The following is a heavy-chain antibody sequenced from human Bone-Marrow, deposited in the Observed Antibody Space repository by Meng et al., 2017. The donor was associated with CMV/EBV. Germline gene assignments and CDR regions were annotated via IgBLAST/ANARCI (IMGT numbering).Heavy chain of an antibody. CDR1: GYTFVGHY. CDR2: INPKSAGT. D-gene: IGHD1-1*01. Sequence: QVQLVQSGSEAKKPGASVKVSCKTSGYTFVGHYIHWVRQAPGQGLEWMGRINPKSAGTDYVEKFQGRVTMTRDTSNTIVYMELSRLTADDTAVYYCVRDHNWGPDYWGQGTLVTVYS. CDR3: VRDHNWGPDY. V-gene: IGHV1-2*06. J-gene: IGHJ4*02.